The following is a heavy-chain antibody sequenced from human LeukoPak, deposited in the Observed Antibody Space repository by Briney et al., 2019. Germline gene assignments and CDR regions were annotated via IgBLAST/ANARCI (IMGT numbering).Heavy chain of an antibody. CDR2: FTATPST. CDR3: AKEASSSWHQLDS. V-gene: IGHV3-23*01. D-gene: IGHD6-13*01. CDR1: GFTFSSSG. Sequence: GGSLRLSCAASGFTFSSSGVSWVRQAPGKGLEWVSTFTATPSTYYAGSVKGRFTISRDNSKSTLYLQMNSLRADDTAVYYCAKEASSSWHQLDSWGPGSLVTVSS. J-gene: IGHJ4*02.